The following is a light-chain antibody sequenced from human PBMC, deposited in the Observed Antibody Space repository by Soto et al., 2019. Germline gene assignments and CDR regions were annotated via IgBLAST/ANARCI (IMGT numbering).Light chain of an antibody. V-gene: IGKV1-39*01. CDR1: QSINRW. CDR3: QQSYSTPPT. CDR2: TSS. Sequence: IQMTQSPSTLSASIGDTVTITCRASQSINRWLAWYQQKPGKAPKLLIFTSSSLQSGVPSRFSGSGSGTDFIFTISNLQPEDFATYFCQQSYSTPPTFGQGTKVDIK. J-gene: IGKJ1*01.